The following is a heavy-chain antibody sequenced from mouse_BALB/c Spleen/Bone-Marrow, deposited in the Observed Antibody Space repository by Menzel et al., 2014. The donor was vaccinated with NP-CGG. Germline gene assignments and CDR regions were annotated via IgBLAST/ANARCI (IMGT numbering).Heavy chain of an antibody. J-gene: IGHJ4*01. D-gene: IGHD2-14*01. CDR3: ARSKVLYAMDY. CDR1: GYTFSSYW. CDR2: ILPGNGST. V-gene: IGHV1-9*01. Sequence: VKLQESGAELMKPGASVKISCKATGYTFSSYWIEWVKQRPGHGLEWIGEILPGNGSTNYNGKFKGKATSTAETSSNTAYMQLSSLTSEDSAVYYCARSKVLYAMDYWGQGTSVTVSS.